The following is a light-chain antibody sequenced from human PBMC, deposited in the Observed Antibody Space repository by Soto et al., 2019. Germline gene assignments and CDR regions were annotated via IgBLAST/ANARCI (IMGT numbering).Light chain of an antibody. CDR3: QQHATYPRD. V-gene: IGKV1-17*01. Sequence: DIQITQSPSSLSASVEDRVIITCRASQSISNHLDWYQQKPGKAPKLLIYAASSLQSGVPSRFSGSGSGTEFTLTISSLQPEDFATYYCQQHATYPRDFGQGTKVDIK. J-gene: IGKJ1*01. CDR2: AAS. CDR1: QSISNH.